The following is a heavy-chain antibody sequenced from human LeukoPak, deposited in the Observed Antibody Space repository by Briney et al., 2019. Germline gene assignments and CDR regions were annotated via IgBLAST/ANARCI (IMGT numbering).Heavy chain of an antibody. CDR2: IIPILGIA. CDR1: GGTFSSYA. Sequence: ASVKVSCKASGGTFSSYAISWVRQAPGQGLEWMGRIIPILGIANYAQKFQGRVTITADKSTSTAYMELSSLRSEDTAVYYCARDGRTYSGYDFLGDYWGQGTLVTVSS. V-gene: IGHV1-69*04. J-gene: IGHJ4*02. D-gene: IGHD5-12*01. CDR3: ARDGRTYSGYDFLGDY.